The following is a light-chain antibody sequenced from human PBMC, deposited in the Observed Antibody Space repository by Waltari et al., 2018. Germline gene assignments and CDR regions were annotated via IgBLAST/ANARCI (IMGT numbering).Light chain of an antibody. V-gene: IGKV1-33*01. Sequence: DIQMTQSPSSLSASVGDRVTITCQASQDISNYLNWYQQKPGKPPKLLIYDASNLETGVPSRFSGSGSGTDFTFTISSLQPEDIATYYCQQYDNLPPFTFGPGTKVDI. CDR3: QQYDNLPPFT. CDR2: DAS. CDR1: QDISNY. J-gene: IGKJ3*01.